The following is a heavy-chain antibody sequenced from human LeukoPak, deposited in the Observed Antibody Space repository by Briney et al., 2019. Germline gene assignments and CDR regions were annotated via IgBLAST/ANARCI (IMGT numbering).Heavy chain of an antibody. D-gene: IGHD3-10*01. J-gene: IGHJ6*02. CDR1: GFTFSSYA. CDR2: ISYDGSNK. CDR3: ARDRPRYFYGSGSLHGMDV. V-gene: IGHV3-30-3*01. Sequence: QPGGSLRLSCSASGFTFSSYAMHWVRQAPGKGLEWVAVISYDGSNKYYADSVKGRFTISRDNSKNTLYLQMNSLRPEDTAVYYCARDRPRYFYGSGSLHGMDVCGQGTTVTVSS.